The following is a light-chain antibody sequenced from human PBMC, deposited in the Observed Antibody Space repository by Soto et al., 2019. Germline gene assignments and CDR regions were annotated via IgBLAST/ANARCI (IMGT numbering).Light chain of an antibody. V-gene: IGLV2-11*01. J-gene: IGLJ1*01. CDR2: DVS. Sequence: QSVLTQPRSVSGSPGQSVTISCTGTSSDVGGYNYVPWYQQHPGKAPKLMIYDVSKRPSGVPDRFSGSKSGNTASLTISGLQAEDEADYYCCSYAGSYRVFGTGTKLTVL. CDR3: CSYAGSYRV. CDR1: SSDVGGYNY.